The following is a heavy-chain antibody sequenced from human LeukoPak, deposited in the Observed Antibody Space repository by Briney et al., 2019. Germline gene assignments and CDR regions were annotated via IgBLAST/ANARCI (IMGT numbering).Heavy chain of an antibody. CDR2: ICHSGST. V-gene: IGHV4-30-2*01. D-gene: IGHD6-13*01. Sequence: SQTLSLTCAVSGGSISSGGYSWSWIRQPPGKGLEWIGYICHSGSTYYNPSLKSRVTISVDRSKNQFSLKLSSVTAADTAVYYCARDLAAAGSVWGQGTLVTVSS. J-gene: IGHJ4*02. CDR1: GGSISSGGYS. CDR3: ARDLAAAGSV.